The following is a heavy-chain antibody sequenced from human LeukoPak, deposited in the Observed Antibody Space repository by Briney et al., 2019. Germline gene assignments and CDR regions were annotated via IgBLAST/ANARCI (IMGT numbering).Heavy chain of an antibody. CDR3: ARASVLISFGGLMT. J-gene: IGHJ5*02. CDR1: GFTFSDYY. Sequence: GGSLRLSCAASGFTFSDYYMNWIRQAPGKGLEWLSCISSSGTTIHYADSVKGRFTISRDNAKNSLYLQMNSLRAEDTAVYYCARASVLISFGGLMTWGQGTLVTVSS. D-gene: IGHD3-16*01. V-gene: IGHV3-11*04. CDR2: ISSSGTTI.